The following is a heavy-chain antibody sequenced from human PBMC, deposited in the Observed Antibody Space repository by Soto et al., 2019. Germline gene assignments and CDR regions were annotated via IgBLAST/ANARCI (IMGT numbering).Heavy chain of an antibody. Sequence: PGGSLRLSCAASGFTFSSYGMHWVRQAPGKGLEWVAVISYDGSNKYYADSVKGRFTISRDNSKNTLYLQMNSLRAEDTAVYYCAKDEARLSSNYDFWSGYYFVWGQGTLVTVSS. D-gene: IGHD3-3*01. CDR2: ISYDGSNK. V-gene: IGHV3-30*18. J-gene: IGHJ4*02. CDR1: GFTFSSYG. CDR3: AKDEARLSSNYDFWSGYYFV.